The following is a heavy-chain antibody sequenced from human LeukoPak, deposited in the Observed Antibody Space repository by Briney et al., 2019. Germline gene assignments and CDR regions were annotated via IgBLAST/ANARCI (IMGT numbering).Heavy chain of an antibody. CDR3: ARGYIYTFDY. J-gene: IGHJ4*02. D-gene: IGHD5-18*01. Sequence: SHTISLTCAISGDSVSSNSATWNWIRQSPSRGLEWLGRTYYRSKGRNDYALSVKRRITVNPDTSKNQFSLQLNSVTPEDTAVYYCARGYIYTFDYWGQGTLVTVSS. CDR2: TYYRSKGRN. CDR1: GDSVSSNSAT. V-gene: IGHV6-1*01.